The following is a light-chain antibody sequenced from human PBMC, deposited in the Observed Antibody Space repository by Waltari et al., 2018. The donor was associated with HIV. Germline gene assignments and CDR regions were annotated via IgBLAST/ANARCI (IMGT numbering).Light chain of an antibody. CDR3: HQYYDHPLT. J-gene: IGKJ4*01. V-gene: IGKV4-1*01. CDR1: RTLFYNVNHQDY. CDR2: RAS. Sequence: DIVMTQSPDSLAVSLCERATIHCWSSRTLFYNVNHQDYLAWYQPKRGQPPKLRIYRASTRAPGVSDRFSGSGSGTNFSRTITSLQAEDLALYYCHQYYDHPLTFGGGTKVEI.